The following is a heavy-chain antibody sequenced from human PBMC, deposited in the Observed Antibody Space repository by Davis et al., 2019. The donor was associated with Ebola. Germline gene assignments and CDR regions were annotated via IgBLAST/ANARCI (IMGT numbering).Heavy chain of an antibody. CDR1: GGSIISSSSY. J-gene: IGHJ5*02. Sequence: GSLRLSCTVSGGSIISSSSYWGWIRQPPRKGLEWIGSIYYSGITYYNPSLKSRVTISVDTSKNQFSLKLSSVTAADTAVYYCAREKIGFLEWLNWFDPWGQGTLVTVSS. D-gene: IGHD3-3*01. CDR2: IYYSGIT. V-gene: IGHV4-39*02. CDR3: AREKIGFLEWLNWFDP.